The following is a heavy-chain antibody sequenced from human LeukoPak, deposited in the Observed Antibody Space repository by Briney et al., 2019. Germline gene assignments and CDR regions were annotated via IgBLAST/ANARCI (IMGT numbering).Heavy chain of an antibody. CDR2: INPRGGSA. CDR1: GYTFTGYY. V-gene: IGHV1-46*01. J-gene: IGHJ4*02. Sequence: ASVKVSCKASGYTFTGYYMHWVRQAPGQGLEWMGIINPRGGSATYAQKFQGRVTMTRDTSTTTVYMELSSLRSEDTAVYYCAVRDSSGYYYDYWGQGTLVTVSS. D-gene: IGHD3-22*01. CDR3: AVRDSSGYYYDY.